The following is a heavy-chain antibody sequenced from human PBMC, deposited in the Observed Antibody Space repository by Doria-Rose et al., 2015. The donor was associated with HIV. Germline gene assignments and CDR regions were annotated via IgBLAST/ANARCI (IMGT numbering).Heavy chain of an antibody. CDR3: ARGLLRGGWNDVDYYYGMDV. CDR1: GGSFRGYY. Sequence: QVQLQQWGAGLVKPSETLSLTCAVFGGSFRGYYWSWIRQPPGKGLEWLGEISHRGSTNYNTSLKSRVTISLDTSKNLFSLKPSSVTAADTAVYYCARGLLRGGWNDVDYYYGMDVWGQGTTVTVSS. D-gene: IGHD1-1*01. CDR2: ISHRGST. J-gene: IGHJ6*02. V-gene: IGHV4-34*01.